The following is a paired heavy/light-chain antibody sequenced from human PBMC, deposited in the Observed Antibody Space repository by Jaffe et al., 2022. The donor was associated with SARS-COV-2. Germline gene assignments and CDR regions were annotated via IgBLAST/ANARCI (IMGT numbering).Light chain of an antibody. CDR2: AAS. V-gene: IGKV1-12*01. CDR3: QQANTFPRT. CDR1: LGLANW. Sequence: IQMTQSPSSVSASVGDRVTITCRASLGLANWLAWYQQKPGKAPELLIYAASILQTGVPSRFSGSGSGTDFTLTIDSLQPEDFATYYCQQANTFPRTFGQGTKVEIK. J-gene: IGKJ1*01.
Heavy chain of an antibody. CDR1: GFSFSTYD. Sequence: QVQLVESGGGVVQPGRSLRLSCAASGFSFSTYDMHWVRQAPGKGLEWVAIISYDGINKYYTDSVKGRFTISRDNSKNTLYLQMNSLRAEDTAVYYCARGHYYDSSGYYWFDAWGQGILVTVSS. V-gene: IGHV3-30*03. CDR3: ARGHYYDSSGYYWFDA. CDR2: ISYDGINK. J-gene: IGHJ5*02. D-gene: IGHD3-22*01.